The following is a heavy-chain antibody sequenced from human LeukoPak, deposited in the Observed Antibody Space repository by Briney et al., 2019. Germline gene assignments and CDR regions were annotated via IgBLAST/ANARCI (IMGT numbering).Heavy chain of an antibody. CDR1: GFTFRSCA. D-gene: IGHD3-10*01. V-gene: IGHV3-23*01. Sequence: PGGSLRLSCAASGFTFRSCAMSWVRQAPGKGLEWVSAISVSGESTYYADSVKGRFTISRDNSRNTVYLQMNSLRAEDTAIYYCAKDERTLTMLRGAAYYFDHWGLGTLVTVSS. CDR2: ISVSGEST. CDR3: AKDERTLTMLRGAAYYFDH. J-gene: IGHJ4*02.